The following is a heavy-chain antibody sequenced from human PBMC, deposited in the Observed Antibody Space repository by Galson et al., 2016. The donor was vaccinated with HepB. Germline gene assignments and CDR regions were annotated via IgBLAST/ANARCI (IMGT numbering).Heavy chain of an antibody. V-gene: IGHV3-23*01. D-gene: IGHD4-23*01. Sequence: SLRLSCAASGFSFSSYAMSWVRQAPVRGLEWVSGIGGGGTSALYAGSVKGRFTVSRDNSKNTLYLQMNSLRAEDSAVYYCAKDREWELLALFDSWGQGARVTVSS. CDR1: GFSFSSYA. CDR2: IGGGGTSA. CDR3: AKDREWELLALFDS. J-gene: IGHJ4*02.